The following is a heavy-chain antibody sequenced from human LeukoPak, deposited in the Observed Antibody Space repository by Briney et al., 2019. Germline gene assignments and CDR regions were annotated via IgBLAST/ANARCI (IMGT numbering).Heavy chain of an antibody. D-gene: IGHD1-26*01. J-gene: IGHJ4*02. CDR2: ISSSSSYI. V-gene: IGHV3-21*01. CDR1: GFTFSSYN. Sequence: GGSLRLSCAASGFTFSSYNMNWVRQAPGKGLEWVSSISSSSSYIYYADAVKGRFTISRDNAKNSLYLQMNSLRAEHTAVYYCARGLAGGLLFDYWGQGTLVTVSS. CDR3: ARGLAGGLLFDY.